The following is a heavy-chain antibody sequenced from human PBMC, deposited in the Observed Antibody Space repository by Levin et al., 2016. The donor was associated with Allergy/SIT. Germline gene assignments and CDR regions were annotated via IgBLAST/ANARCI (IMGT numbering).Heavy chain of an antibody. Sequence: GESLKISCAASGFSFSSYWMSWVRQAPGKGLEWVANIKQDGSEKYYVDSVKGRFSISRDNAKNSLYLQMNSLRVEDTAVYYCARGMDLTGSPGAIWGQGTMVTVSS. V-gene: IGHV3-7*01. CDR3: ARGMDLTGSPGAI. CDR1: GFSFSSYW. J-gene: IGHJ3*02. D-gene: IGHD7-27*01. CDR2: IKQDGSEK.